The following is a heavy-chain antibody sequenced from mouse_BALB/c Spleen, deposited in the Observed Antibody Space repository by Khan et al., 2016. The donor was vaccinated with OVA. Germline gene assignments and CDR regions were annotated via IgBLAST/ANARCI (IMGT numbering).Heavy chain of an antibody. V-gene: IGHV1-9*01. Sequence: QVQLKQSGAELMKPAASVKISCKATGYTFSSYWIEWVKQRPGHGLEWIGEILPGSGSTNYNARFKGKATFTADTSSNTVFMQLSSLTSDDAAFYYCARDGNHCYCDVWGAGTTVTVSS. CDR3: ARDGNHCYCDV. J-gene: IGHJ1*01. CDR2: ILPGSGST. CDR1: GYTFSSYW. D-gene: IGHD2-1*01.